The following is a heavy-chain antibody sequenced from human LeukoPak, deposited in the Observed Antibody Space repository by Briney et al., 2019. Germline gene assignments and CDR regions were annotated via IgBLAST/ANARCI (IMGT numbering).Heavy chain of an antibody. J-gene: IGHJ4*02. V-gene: IGHV4-34*01. D-gene: IGHD2-15*01. CDR1: GGSFSGYY. CDR2: INHSGST. CDR3: ASGYCSGGSCYSVNYYFDY. Sequence: KTSETLSLTCAVYGGSFSGYYWSWIRQPPGKGLEWIGEINHSGSTNYNPSLKSRVTISVDTSKNQFSLKLSSVTAADTAVYYCASGYCSGGSCYSVNYYFDYWGQGTLVTVSS.